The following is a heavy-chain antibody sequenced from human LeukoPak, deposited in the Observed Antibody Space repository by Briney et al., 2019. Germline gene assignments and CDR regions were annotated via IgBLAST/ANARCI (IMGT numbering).Heavy chain of an antibody. J-gene: IGHJ6*02. CDR2: ISYDGSNK. V-gene: IGHV3-30*04. CDR3: ARVRDYYYYGMDV. Sequence: PGGSLRLSCAASGFTFSSCAMHWVRQAPGKGLEWVAVISYDGSNKYYADSVKGRFTISRDNSKNTLYLQMNSLRAEDTAVYYCARVRDYYYYGMDVWGQGTTVTVSS. CDR1: GFTFSSCA.